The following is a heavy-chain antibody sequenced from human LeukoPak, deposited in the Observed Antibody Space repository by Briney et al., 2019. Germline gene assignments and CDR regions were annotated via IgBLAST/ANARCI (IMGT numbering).Heavy chain of an antibody. J-gene: IGHJ4*02. V-gene: IGHV4-39*01. CDR1: GGSISSSSYY. CDR2: IYYSGST. CDR3: ARQAKGFYGSGSYYNSFDY. Sequence: SETLSLTCTVSGGSISSSSYYWGWIRQPPGKGLEWIGSIYYSGSTYYNPSLKSRVTISVDTSKNQFSLKLSSVTAADTAVYYCARQAKGFYGSGSYYNSFDYWGQGTLVTVSS. D-gene: IGHD3-10*01.